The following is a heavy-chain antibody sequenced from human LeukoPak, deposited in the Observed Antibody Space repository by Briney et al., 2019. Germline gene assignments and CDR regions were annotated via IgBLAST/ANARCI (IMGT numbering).Heavy chain of an antibody. J-gene: IGHJ3*02. CDR3: ARQYSSSWYEFAFDI. CDR2: IYYSGST. D-gene: IGHD6-13*01. CDR1: GGSISSSSYY. Sequence: SETLSLTCTVSGGSISSSSYYWGWIRQPPGKGLEWIGSIYYSGSTCYNPSLKSRVTISVDTSKNQFSLKLSSVTAADTAVYYCARQYSSSWYEFAFDIWGQGTMVTVSS. V-gene: IGHV4-39*01.